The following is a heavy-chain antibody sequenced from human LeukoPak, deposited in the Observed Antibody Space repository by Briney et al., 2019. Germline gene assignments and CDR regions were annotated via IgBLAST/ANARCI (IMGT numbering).Heavy chain of an antibody. J-gene: IGHJ2*01. CDR1: GFTFSSYS. D-gene: IGHD4-17*01. CDR3: ARDRTVTKYFDL. Sequence: GGSLRLSCAASGFTFSSYSMNWVRQAPGKGLEWVSSITTSRDYISYADSVRGRFTISRDNAKNSLYLQMNSLRAEDTAAYYCARDRTVTKYFDLWGRGTLVTVSS. CDR2: ITTSRDYI. V-gene: IGHV3-21*01.